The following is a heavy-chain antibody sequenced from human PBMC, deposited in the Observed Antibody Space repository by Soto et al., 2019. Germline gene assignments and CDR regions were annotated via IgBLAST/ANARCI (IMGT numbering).Heavy chain of an antibody. CDR1: GFGFSTYS. CDR3: ASTVVIPLGFDL. J-gene: IGHJ2*01. D-gene: IGHD2-15*01. Sequence: GGSLRLSCAAFGFGFSTYSMSWVRQAPGKGLEWVSSISPSSRYIYYADSVKGRFTISRDNAHNSLSLQMNSLSPEDTAMYYCASTVVIPLGFDLWGRGTLVTVSS. CDR2: ISPSSRYI. V-gene: IGHV3-21*01.